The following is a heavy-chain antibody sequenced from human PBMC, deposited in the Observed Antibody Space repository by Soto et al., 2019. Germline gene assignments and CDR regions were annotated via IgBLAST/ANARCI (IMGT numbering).Heavy chain of an antibody. CDR3: ARGRPLRGNAY. V-gene: IGHV4-34*01. J-gene: IGHJ4*02. CDR2: INHSGST. Sequence: QVQLQQWGAGLLKPSETLSLTCAVYGGSFSGYYWSWIRQPPGKGLEWIGEINHSGSTNYNPSLKSRVTISVDRSKNQFSLKLSSVTAAATAVYYCARGRPLRGNAYWGQGTLVTVSS. CDR1: GGSFSGYY. D-gene: IGHD4-17*01.